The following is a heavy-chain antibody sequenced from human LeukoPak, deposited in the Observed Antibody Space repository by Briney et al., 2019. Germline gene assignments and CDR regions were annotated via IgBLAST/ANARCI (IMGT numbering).Heavy chain of an antibody. CDR2: IYNSGST. J-gene: IGHJ4*02. CDR1: GGSINSYY. CDR3: ARRPTVTTFFDY. Sequence: PSETLSLTCTVSGGSINSYYWSWIRQPPGKGLEWIGYIYNSGSTNYNPSLKSRVTISVDTSKNQFSLKLSSVTAADTAVYYCARRPTVTTFFDYWGQGTLVTVSS. D-gene: IGHD4-17*01. V-gene: IGHV4-59*01.